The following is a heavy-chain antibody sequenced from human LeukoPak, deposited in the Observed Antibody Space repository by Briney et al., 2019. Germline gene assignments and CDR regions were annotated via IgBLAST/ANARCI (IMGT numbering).Heavy chain of an antibody. CDR2: INPNSGGT. V-gene: IGHV1-2*02. D-gene: IGHD3-3*01. Sequence: ASVKVSCKASGYTFTGYYMHWVRQAPGQGLEWMGWINPNSGGTNYAQKFQGRVTMTRDTSISTAYMELSRLRSDDTAVYYCARGPTITIFGVVIIGFDYWGQGTLVTVSS. J-gene: IGHJ4*02. CDR3: ARGPTITIFGVVIIGFDY. CDR1: GYTFTGYY.